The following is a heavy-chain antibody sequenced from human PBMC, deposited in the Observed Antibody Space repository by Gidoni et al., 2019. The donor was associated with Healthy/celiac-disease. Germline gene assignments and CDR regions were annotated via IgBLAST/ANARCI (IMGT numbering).Heavy chain of an antibody. CDR1: GGSISSSHW. CDR2: IYHSGST. J-gene: IGHJ4*02. D-gene: IGHD6-13*01. Sequence: QVQLQESGPGLVKPSGTMSLTCAVSGGSISSSHWWSWVRQPPGKGLEWIGEIYHSGSTNYNTSLKCRVTISVDKSKNQFSLKLSSVTAADTAVYYCAGGRYSSSWYGVLLAFDYWGQGTLVTVSS. CDR3: AGGRYSSSWYGVLLAFDY. V-gene: IGHV4-4*02.